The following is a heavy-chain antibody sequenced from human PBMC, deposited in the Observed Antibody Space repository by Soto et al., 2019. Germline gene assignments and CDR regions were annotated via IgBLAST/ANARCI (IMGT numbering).Heavy chain of an antibody. CDR2: IYDTGNT. J-gene: IGHJ5*02. D-gene: IGHD4-17*01. V-gene: IGHV4-39*01. Sequence: HLQLQESGPGLVKSSETLSLTCAVSGGSITSSGFWWSWIRQPPGKGLEWIATIYDTGNTFYNPSLRSRVTISADTSKNQFALNLNSVTAADTAVYYCAKQAYGDPFDPWGQGTLVTVSS. CDR1: GGSITSSGFW. CDR3: AKQAYGDPFDP.